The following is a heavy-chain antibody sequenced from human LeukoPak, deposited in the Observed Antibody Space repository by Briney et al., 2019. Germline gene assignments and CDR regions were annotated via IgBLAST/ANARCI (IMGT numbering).Heavy chain of an antibody. D-gene: IGHD2-21*01. CDR2: INHSGST. V-gene: IGHV4-34*01. J-gene: IGHJ4*02. CDR1: GGSFSGYY. Sequence: SETLSLTCAVYGGSFSGYYWSWIRQPPGKGLEWIGEINHSGSTNYNPSLKSRVTISVDTSKNQFSLKLSSVTAADTAAYYCAREGEVIVTDNLFYWGQGTLVTVSS. CDR3: AREGEVIVTDNLFY.